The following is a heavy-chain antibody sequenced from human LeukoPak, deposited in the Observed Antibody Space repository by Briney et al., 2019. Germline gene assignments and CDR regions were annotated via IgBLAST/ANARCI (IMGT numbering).Heavy chain of an antibody. J-gene: IGHJ5*02. D-gene: IGHD2-2*01. Sequence: SVKVSCKASGGTFSSYAISWVRQAPGQGLEWMGRIIPILGIANYAQKFQGRVTITADKSTSTAYMELSSLRSEDTAVYYCASELRSSTSGPWGQGTLVTVSS. V-gene: IGHV1-69*04. CDR1: GGTFSSYA. CDR3: ASELRSSTSGP. CDR2: IIPILGIA.